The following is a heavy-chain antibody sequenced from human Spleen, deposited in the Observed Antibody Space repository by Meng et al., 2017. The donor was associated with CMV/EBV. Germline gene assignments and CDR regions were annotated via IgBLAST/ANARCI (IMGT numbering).Heavy chain of an antibody. J-gene: IGHJ5*02. V-gene: IGHV3-23*03. CDR1: GFPFRSYA. Sequence: LSCAASGFPFRSYALSWVRQAPGQGLEWVSVIYSGGSSTYYADSVKGRFTISRDNSKNTLYLQMNSLRAEDTAVYYCAKDRLLGWFDPWGQGTLVTVSS. CDR3: AKDRLLGWFDP. CDR2: IYSGGSST. D-gene: IGHD2-15*01.